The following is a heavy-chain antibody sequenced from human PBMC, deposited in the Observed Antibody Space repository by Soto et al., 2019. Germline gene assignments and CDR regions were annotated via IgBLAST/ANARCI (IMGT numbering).Heavy chain of an antibody. CDR1: GYTFTSYY. V-gene: IGHV1-46*01. CDR2: INPSGGST. Sequence: ASVKVSCKASGYTFTSYYMHWVRQAPGQGLEWMGIINPSGGSTSYAQKFQGRVTMTRDTSTSTVYMELSSLRSEDTAVYYCATLKGGLGYCSSTSCYTLDLPDVWGQGTTVTVSS. CDR3: ATLKGGLGYCSSTSCYTLDLPDV. D-gene: IGHD2-2*02. J-gene: IGHJ6*02.